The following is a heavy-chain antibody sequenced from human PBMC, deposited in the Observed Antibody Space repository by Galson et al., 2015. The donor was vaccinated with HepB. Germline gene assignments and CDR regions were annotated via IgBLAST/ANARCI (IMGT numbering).Heavy chain of an antibody. J-gene: IGHJ3*01. CDR1: GYAFNNYG. Sequence: QSGAEVKKSGASVKVSCKASGYAFNNYGVSWVRQAPGQGLEWMGWISAYNGNTKYAQKIQGRVTMTRDTSTSTAYMELRSLRSDDTAVYYRARVLGDAFDVWGQGTRVTVSS. D-gene: IGHD2-15*01. CDR2: ISAYNGNT. CDR3: ARVLGDAFDV. V-gene: IGHV1-18*01.